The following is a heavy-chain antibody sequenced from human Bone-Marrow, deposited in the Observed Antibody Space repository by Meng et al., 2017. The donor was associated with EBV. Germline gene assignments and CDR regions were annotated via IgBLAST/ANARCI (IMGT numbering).Heavy chain of an antibody. CDR3: ASESGRGFTPDY. CDR2: LIPMSDAP. J-gene: IGHJ4*02. V-gene: IGHV1-69*06. D-gene: IGHD3-10*01. Sequence: VQLVESGAEVKKPGSSGKVSCKTSGGSFRSDAISVVRQAPGQGLEWMGGLIPMSDAPHYAQKFQGRVTMTRNTSISTAYMELSALTSEDTAVYYCASESGRGFTPDYWGQGTLVTVSS. CDR1: GGSFRSDA.